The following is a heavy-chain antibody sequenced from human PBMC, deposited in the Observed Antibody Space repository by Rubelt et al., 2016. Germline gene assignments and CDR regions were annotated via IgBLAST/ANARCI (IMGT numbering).Heavy chain of an antibody. J-gene: IGHJ4*02. CDR3: VGGEPADY. Sequence: QVQLVQSGAEVKKPGASVKVSCRASGYTFTSYGISWVRQAPGQGLEWMGRIIPILGIANYAQKFQGRVTITTDTATSTAYMELRSLRSDDTAVYYCVGGEPADYWGQGTLVTVSS. CDR2: IIPILGIA. CDR1: GYTFTSYG. D-gene: IGHD3-10*01. V-gene: IGHV1-18*01.